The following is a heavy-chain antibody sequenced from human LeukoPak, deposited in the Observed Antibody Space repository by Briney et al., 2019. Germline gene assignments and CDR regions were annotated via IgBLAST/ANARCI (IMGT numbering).Heavy chain of an antibody. Sequence: SETLSLTCTVSGGSISSYYWSWIRQPPGKGLEWIGYIYYSGSTNYNPSLKSRVTISVDTSKNQFSLKLSSVTAADTAVYYCSRENTFGGVIVIFDYWGQGALVTVSS. CDR2: IYYSGST. V-gene: IGHV4-59*12. J-gene: IGHJ4*02. D-gene: IGHD3-16*02. CDR1: GGSISSYY. CDR3: SRENTFGGVIVIFDY.